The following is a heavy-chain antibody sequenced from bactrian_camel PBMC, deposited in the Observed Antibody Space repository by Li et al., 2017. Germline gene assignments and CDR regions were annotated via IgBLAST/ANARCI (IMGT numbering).Heavy chain of an antibody. Sequence: HVQLVESGGGLVQPGGSLTLSCTVSGHTDSRYCMGWFRQTPGSERQGVAVIASDGNTNYADSVKGRFAISRDNAKNTLYLQMNSLKPEDTAMYYCAADPQTLHILVANSAHLAITTIEYWGQGTQVTVS. CDR3: AADPQTLHILVANSAHLAITTIEY. J-gene: IGHJ4*01. CDR2: IASDGNT. CDR1: GHTDSRYC. D-gene: IGHD2*01. V-gene: IGHV3S53*01.